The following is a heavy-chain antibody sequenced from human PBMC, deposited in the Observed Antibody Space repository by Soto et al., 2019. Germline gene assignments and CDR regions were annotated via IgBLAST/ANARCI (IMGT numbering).Heavy chain of an antibody. CDR1: GFTFSSYS. CDR3: ARSLSGYDEN. D-gene: IGHD5-12*01. CDR2: ISSSSSTI. Sequence: EVQLVESGGGLVQPGGSLRLSCAASGFTFSSYSMNWVRQAPEKGLEWVSYISSSSSTIYYADSVKGRFTISRDNAKNSLYLQMNSLRAEDTAVYYCARSLSGYDENWAQGTLVTVSS. J-gene: IGHJ4*02. V-gene: IGHV3-48*01.